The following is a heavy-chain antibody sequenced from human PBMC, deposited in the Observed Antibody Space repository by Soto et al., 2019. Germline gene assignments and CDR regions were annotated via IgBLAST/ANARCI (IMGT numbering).Heavy chain of an antibody. D-gene: IGHD1-1*01. Sequence: QVHLVQSGAEVKKPGASVKVSCKGSGYAFTTYGITWVRQAPGQGLEWMGWISAHNGNTNYAQKRQGRVTVTRDTSTSTAYMELRSLRSDATAVYYCARGRYGDYWGQGARVTVSS. CDR3: ARGRYGDY. V-gene: IGHV1-18*01. CDR2: ISAHNGNT. CDR1: GYAFTTYG. J-gene: IGHJ4*02.